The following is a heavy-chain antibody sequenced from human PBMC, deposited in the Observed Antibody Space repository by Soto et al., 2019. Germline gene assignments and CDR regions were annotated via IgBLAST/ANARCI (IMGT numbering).Heavy chain of an antibody. D-gene: IGHD3-10*01. V-gene: IGHV3-74*01. CDR3: TRAGSDPGNFYISNYYAMDV. J-gene: IGHJ6*02. Sequence: GWSLRLSCVVSGFTFSMYWMHWVRQVPGQSPFWVSRISDDGTTTNYADSVKGRFTISRDISSNTIYLHMTSLRADDTAIYYCTRAGSDPGNFYISNYYAMDVWGRGTTVTVSS. CDR1: GFTFSMYW. CDR2: ISDDGTTT.